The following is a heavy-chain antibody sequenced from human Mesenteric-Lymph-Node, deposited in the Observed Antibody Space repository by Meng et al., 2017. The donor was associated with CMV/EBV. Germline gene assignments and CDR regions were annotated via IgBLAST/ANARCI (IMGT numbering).Heavy chain of an antibody. Sequence: GGSLRLSCAASGLIVSSNYMSWVRQAPGKGLEWVSVIYKFGTTYYADSVKGRFTISRDSSKNTLYLQMDSLRAEDTAVYYCAKVNDCSITGCRQYFQHWGQGTLVTVSS. CDR2: IYKFGTT. V-gene: IGHV3-53*01. J-gene: IGHJ1*01. CDR1: GLIVSSNY. D-gene: IGHD2-2*01. CDR3: AKVNDCSITGCRQYFQH.